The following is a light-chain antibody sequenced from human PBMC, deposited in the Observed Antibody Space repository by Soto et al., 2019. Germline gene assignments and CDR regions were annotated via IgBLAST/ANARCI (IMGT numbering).Light chain of an antibody. CDR1: QGISSY. V-gene: IGKV1-9*01. Sequence: DIQWTQSPSCLYASVGDRVTITCRASQGISSYLAWYQQKPGKAPNLLIYVASTLQSGVPSRFSGSGSGTEFTLTISSMQPDDFATFYCQQYNGYSRTFGQGTKVDIK. J-gene: IGKJ1*01. CDR3: QQYNGYSRT. CDR2: VAS.